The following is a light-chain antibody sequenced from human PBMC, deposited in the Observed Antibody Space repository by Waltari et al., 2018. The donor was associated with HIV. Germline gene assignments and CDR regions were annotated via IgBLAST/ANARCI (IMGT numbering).Light chain of an antibody. CDR1: SGLSNYA. CDR3: QTWATGTHE. CDR2: LNSDGTH. J-gene: IGLJ2*01. Sequence: QVVLTQSPSASASLGASVTLTCTLSSGLSNYAIVWHQQQPEKGPRYLMKLNSDGTHTRGDCIPARCAGSSSGAERSLTISSLQSEDEADDYCQTWATGTHEFGGGTKLTVL. V-gene: IGLV4-69*01.